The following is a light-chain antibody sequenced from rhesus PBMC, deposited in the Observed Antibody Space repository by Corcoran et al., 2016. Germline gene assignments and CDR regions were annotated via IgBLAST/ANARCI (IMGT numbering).Light chain of an antibody. J-gene: IGKJ4*01. CDR2: KAS. V-gene: IGKV1-74*01. CDR1: EHVNNF. Sequence: DIQMTQSPSSLSASVGDRVTITCRASEHVNNFLNWYQQKPGKAPKLLIYKASTLQSGVPSRFSGSGSGTEYTFTISSLQPEDVATYYCQHCFGTPLTFGGGTKVEVK. CDR3: QHCFGTPLT.